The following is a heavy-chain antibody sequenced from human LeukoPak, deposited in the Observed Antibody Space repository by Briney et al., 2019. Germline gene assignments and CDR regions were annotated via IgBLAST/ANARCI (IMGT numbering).Heavy chain of an antibody. D-gene: IGHD3-10*01. CDR3: TRLIYYFDY. CDR2: IDSSGST. V-gene: IGHV4-59*08. CDR1: GDSIRSYY. J-gene: IGHJ4*02. Sequence: SGTLSLTCSVSGDSIRSYYWTWIRQPPGTGLEWIGYIDSSGSTNYNPSIKSRVTIAVDTSKNQFSLKLSSVTAADTAMYYCTRLIYYFDYWGQGTLVTVSS.